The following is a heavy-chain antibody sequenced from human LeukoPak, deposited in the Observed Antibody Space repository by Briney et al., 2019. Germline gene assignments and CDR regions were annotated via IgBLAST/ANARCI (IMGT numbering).Heavy chain of an antibody. CDR3: AKDQGLRKYYYYYYMDV. CDR2: ISFSGGAI. J-gene: IGHJ6*03. D-gene: IGHD2-21*02. Sequence: GGSLRLSCVGSGFTFGDHAMHWARQAPGRGLEWIAGISFSGGAIGYADSVKGRFTISRDNANQSLYLQMNSLRVEDTALYFCAKDQGLRKYYYYYYMDVWGRGTTVIVS. CDR1: GFTFGDHA. V-gene: IGHV3-9*01.